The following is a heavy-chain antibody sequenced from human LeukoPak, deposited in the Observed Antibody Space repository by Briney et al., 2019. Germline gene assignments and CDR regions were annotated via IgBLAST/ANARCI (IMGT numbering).Heavy chain of an antibody. CDR2: IYTSGST. CDR3: ARVRARKSITIFGVVIDPEYYYYYYMDV. CDR1: GGSISSYY. J-gene: IGHJ6*03. D-gene: IGHD3-3*01. Sequence: SETLSLTCTVSGGSISSYYWSWIRQPPGKGLEWIGYIYTSGSTNYNPSLKSRGTISVDTSKTQFSLKLSSVTAADTAVYSCARVRARKSITIFGVVIDPEYYYYYYMDVWGKGTTVTVSS. V-gene: IGHV4-4*09.